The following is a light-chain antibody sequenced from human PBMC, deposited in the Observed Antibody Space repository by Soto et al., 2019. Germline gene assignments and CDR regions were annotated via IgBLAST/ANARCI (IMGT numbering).Light chain of an antibody. Sequence: EIVLTQSPATLSLSPGERATLSCRASQNVSTYLAWYQQKPGQAPRLLIYDASNRATGIPAMLSGSGSVTDFTLTISSLEPEDFAVFYCQQRTILLNFGPGTKVDIK. CDR3: QQRTILLN. CDR2: DAS. CDR1: QNVSTY. J-gene: IGKJ3*01. V-gene: IGKV3-11*01.